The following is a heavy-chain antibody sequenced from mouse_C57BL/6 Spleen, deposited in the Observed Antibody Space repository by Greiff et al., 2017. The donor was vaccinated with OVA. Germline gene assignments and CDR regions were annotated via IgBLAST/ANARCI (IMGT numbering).Heavy chain of an antibody. J-gene: IGHJ4*01. D-gene: IGHD2-2*01. V-gene: IGHV5-9-1*02. CDR3: TRGGVTTGTPYAVDY. CDR1: GFTFSSYA. Sequence: EVHLVESGEGLVKPGGSLKLSCAASGFTFSSYAMSWVRQTPEKRLEWVAYISSGGDYIYYADTVKGRFTISRDNARNTLYLQMSSLKSEDTAMYYCTRGGVTTGTPYAVDYWGQGTSVTVSS. CDR2: ISSGGDYI.